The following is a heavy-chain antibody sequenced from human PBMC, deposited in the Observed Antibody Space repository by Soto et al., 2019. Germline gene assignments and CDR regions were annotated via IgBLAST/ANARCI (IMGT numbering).Heavy chain of an antibody. D-gene: IGHD6-13*01. CDR3: ARDNRDSSSWYVDY. J-gene: IGHJ4*02. CDR1: GCTFSSYT. CDR2: IIPILGIA. V-gene: IGHV1-69*08. Sequence: QVQRVQSGAEVKKPGSSVKVSCKASGCTFSSYTISWVRQAPGQGLEWMGRIIPILGIANYAQKFQGRVTITAGKSTSTAYMELSSLRSEDTAVYYCARDNRDSSSWYVDYWGQGTLVTVSS.